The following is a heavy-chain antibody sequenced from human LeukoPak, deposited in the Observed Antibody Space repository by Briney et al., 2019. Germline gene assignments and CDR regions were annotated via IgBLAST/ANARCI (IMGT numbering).Heavy chain of an antibody. CDR2: IRGSGSTT. D-gene: IGHD3-10*01. J-gene: IGHJ2*01. Sequence: GGSLRLSCAASGSTFSGYGLSWVRQAPGMGLEWVSSIRGSGSTTYYADSVKGRFTLSRDISKNTLSLEMNSLRAEDTAIYYCAKDGRIYGLGTYYSRYLDLWGRGTLVTVSS. V-gene: IGHV3-23*01. CDR3: AKDGRIYGLGTYYSRYLDL. CDR1: GSTFSGYG.